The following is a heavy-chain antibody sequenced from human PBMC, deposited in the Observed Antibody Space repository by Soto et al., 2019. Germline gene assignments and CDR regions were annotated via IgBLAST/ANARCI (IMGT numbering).Heavy chain of an antibody. D-gene: IGHD1-1*01. J-gene: IGHJ6*02. CDR3: ARDKDRLQLGGNYHYILDA. Sequence: QVQLVQSGAEVKKPGSSVKVSCKASGGTFRTSAISWVRQAPGQGLEWVGGIMPVFRRPKYAQNFQDSVTISADESTSTAYMELSRLGSDDTAVYYCARDKDRLQLGGNYHYILDAWGQGTAVSVSS. CDR2: IMPVFRRP. CDR1: GGTFRTSA. V-gene: IGHV1-69*12.